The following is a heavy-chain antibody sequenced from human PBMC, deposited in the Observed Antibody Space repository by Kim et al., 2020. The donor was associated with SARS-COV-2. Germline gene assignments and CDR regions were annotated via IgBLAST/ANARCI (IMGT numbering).Heavy chain of an antibody. Sequence: GGSLRLSCAASGFTFSSYGMHWVRQAPGKGLEWVAVIWYDGSNKYYADSVKGRFTISRDNSKNTLYLQMNSLRAEDTAVYYCAKDGVVRGPLEFDYWGQGTLVTVSS. CDR2: IWYDGSNK. J-gene: IGHJ4*02. D-gene: IGHD3-10*01. CDR1: GFTFSSYG. CDR3: AKDGVVRGPLEFDY. V-gene: IGHV3-33*06.